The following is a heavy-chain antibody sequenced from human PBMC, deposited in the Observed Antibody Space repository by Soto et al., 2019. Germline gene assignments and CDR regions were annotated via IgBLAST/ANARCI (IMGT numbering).Heavy chain of an antibody. V-gene: IGHV1-2*02. J-gene: IGHJ4*02. CDR2: INPNSGGT. D-gene: IGHD2-21*02. Sequence: VASVKVSCKASGYTFTGYYMHWVRQAPGQGLEWMGWINPNSGGTNYAQKFQGRVTMTRDTSISTAYMELSRLRSDDTAVYYCARDGYCGGDCIDYWGQGTLVTVSS. CDR1: GYTFTGYY. CDR3: ARDGYCGGDCIDY.